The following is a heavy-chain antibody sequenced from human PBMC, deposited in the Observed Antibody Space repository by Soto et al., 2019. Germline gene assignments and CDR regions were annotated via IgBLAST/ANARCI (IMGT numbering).Heavy chain of an antibody. J-gene: IGHJ5*02. Sequence: LRLSCAASGFNFGNAWMSWVRQAPGKELEWVGRIKSKTDGGTTDYAAPVKGRFTISRDDSKNTLYLQMNSLKTEDTAVYYCTTDGVIMFGGVIVPNWFDPWGQGTLVTVSS. V-gene: IGHV3-15*01. CDR3: TTDGVIMFGGVIVPNWFDP. D-gene: IGHD3-16*02. CDR1: GFNFGNAW. CDR2: IKSKTDGGTT.